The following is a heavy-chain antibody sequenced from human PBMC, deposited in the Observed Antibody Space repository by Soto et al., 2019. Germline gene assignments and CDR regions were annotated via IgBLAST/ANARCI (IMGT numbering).Heavy chain of an antibody. CDR1: GNSISSGYY. D-gene: IGHD6-19*01. CDR2: IYHSGST. V-gene: IGHV4-38-2*02. Sequence: SSETLSLTCAVSGNSISSGYYWGWIRQPPGKGLEWIGSIYHSGSTYYNPSLKSRVTISVDTSKNQFSLKLSSVTAADTAVYYCARDKWQWLVAYYFDYWGQGTLVTVSS. CDR3: ARDKWQWLVAYYFDY. J-gene: IGHJ4*02.